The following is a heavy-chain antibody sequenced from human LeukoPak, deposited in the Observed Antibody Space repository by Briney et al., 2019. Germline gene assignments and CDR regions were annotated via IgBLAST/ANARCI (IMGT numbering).Heavy chain of an antibody. CDR2: IETRGST. Sequence: SDTLSLTRTVSGGSISSYYWSWIRQPAGKGLEWIGRIETRGSTNYNPSLKSRVTMGVDTSKNQFSLKLSSVTAADTAVYYCARARKSYYYDSSGRGAFDIWGQGTMVTVS. J-gene: IGHJ3*02. D-gene: IGHD3-22*01. CDR3: ARARKSYYYDSSGRGAFDI. V-gene: IGHV4-4*07. CDR1: GGSISSYY.